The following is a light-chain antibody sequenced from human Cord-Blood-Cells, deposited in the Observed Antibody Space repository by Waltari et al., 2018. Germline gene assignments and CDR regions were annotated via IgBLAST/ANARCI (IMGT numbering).Light chain of an antibody. J-gene: IGKJ2*01. CDR2: WAS. V-gene: IGKV4-1*01. Sequence: DIVMTQSPDSLALSLGERATITCKSSQSVLYSSNNKNYLAWYQKKPGQPPKLLIYWASTRESGVPDRFSGSGSGTDFTLTISSLQAEDVAVYYCQQYYSTPHTFGQGTKLEIK. CDR1: QSVLYSSNNKNY. CDR3: QQYYSTPHT.